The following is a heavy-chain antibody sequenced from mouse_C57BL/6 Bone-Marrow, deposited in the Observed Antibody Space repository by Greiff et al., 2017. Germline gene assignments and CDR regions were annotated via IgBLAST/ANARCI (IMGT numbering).Heavy chain of an antibody. D-gene: IGHD2-10*02. Sequence: QVQLQQSGAELVKPGASVKLSCKASGYTFTSYWMHWVKQRPGQGLEWIGMIHPNSGSTNYNEKFKSKATLTVDKSSSTAYMQLSSLTSEDSAVYYCARRKYGNYLAWFAYWGQGTLVTVSA. CDR3: ARRKYGNYLAWFAY. CDR1: GYTFTSYW. J-gene: IGHJ3*01. CDR2: IHPNSGST. V-gene: IGHV1-64*01.